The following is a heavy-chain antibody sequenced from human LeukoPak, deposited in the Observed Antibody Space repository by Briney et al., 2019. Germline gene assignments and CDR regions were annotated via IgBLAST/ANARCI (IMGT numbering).Heavy chain of an antibody. CDR1: GGSISSYY. CDR2: IYTSGST. V-gene: IGHV4-4*09. D-gene: IGHD1-20*01. Sequence: SETLSLTCTVSGGSISSYYWSWIRQPPGKGLEWIGYIYTSGSTTYNPSLKSRVTISVDTSKNQFSLKLSSVTAADTAVYYCARQARGITGTLGFDPWGQGTLVTVSS. J-gene: IGHJ5*02. CDR3: ARQARGITGTLGFDP.